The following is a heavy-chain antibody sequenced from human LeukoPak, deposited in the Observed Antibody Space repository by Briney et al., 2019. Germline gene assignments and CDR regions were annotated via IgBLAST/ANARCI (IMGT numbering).Heavy chain of an antibody. Sequence: PSEPLPLTCTVSCDTFIGSYWSWIRQAPGKGLAYIGYIYYPVDTNYNPSLQSRVTISVDISNKQFSLRLTSVTAADTAVYHCARRRYFDSSGYNPTYYFDYWGQGILVTVAS. D-gene: IGHD3-22*01. J-gene: IGHJ4*02. CDR3: ARRRYFDSSGYNPTYYFDY. V-gene: IGHV4-59*01. CDR1: CDTFIGSY. CDR2: IYYPVDT.